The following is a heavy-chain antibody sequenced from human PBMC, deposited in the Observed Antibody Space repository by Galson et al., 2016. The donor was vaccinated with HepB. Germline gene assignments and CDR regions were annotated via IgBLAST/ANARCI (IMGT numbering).Heavy chain of an antibody. CDR1: GFLFRSYG. D-gene: IGHD2/OR15-2a*01. J-gene: IGHJ4*02. V-gene: IGHV3-30*18. CDR3: AKRHEYCPPVGCSVDY. Sequence: SLRLSCAGPGFLFRSYGMHWVRQAPGKGLEWLAADSMDGRRKFYSDSVKGRFTISRDNSNNMLFLQMDSLRPDDTAVYYCAKRHEYCPPVGCSVDYWGQGTLVSVSS. CDR2: DSMDGRRK.